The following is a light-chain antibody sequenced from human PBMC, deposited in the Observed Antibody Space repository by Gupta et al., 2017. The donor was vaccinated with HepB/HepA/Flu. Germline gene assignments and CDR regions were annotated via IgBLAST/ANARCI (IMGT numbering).Light chain of an antibody. J-gene: IGKJ1*01. Sequence: DIQLTQAPSFLSASVGDRVTITCRASQDIRNDLAWYHQKPGEAPNLLISTASRLRSGVPSRFSGTGSGTEFTLTISSLQPGDFGTYYCKQVTTYPRTFGQGTKVEI. CDR2: TAS. CDR1: QDIRND. CDR3: KQVTTYPRT. V-gene: IGKV1-9*01.